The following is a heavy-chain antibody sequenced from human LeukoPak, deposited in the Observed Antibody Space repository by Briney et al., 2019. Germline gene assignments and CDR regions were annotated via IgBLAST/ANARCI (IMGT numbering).Heavy chain of an antibody. D-gene: IGHD2-2*01. CDR2: IGAYNGNT. V-gene: IGHV1-18*01. J-gene: IGHJ6*03. Sequence: ASVKVSCKASGYTFTSYGISWVRQAPGQGLEWMGWIGAYNGNTNYAQKLQGRVTMTTDTSTSTAYMELRSLRSDDTAVYYCARGVYCSSTSCYYMDVWGKGTTVTVFS. CDR3: ARGVYCSSTSCYYMDV. CDR1: GYTFTSYG.